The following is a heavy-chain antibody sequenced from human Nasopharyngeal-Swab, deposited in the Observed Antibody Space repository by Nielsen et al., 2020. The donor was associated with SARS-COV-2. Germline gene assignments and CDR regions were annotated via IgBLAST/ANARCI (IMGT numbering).Heavy chain of an antibody. CDR3: TTDSYCSSTSCYEMFDY. V-gene: IGHV3-23*01. Sequence: WIRQPPGKGLEWVSAISGSGGSTYSADFVKGRFTISRDNSKNTLYLQMNSLKTEDTAVYYCTTDSYCSSTSCYEMFDYWGQGTLVTVSS. CDR2: ISGSGGST. J-gene: IGHJ4*02. D-gene: IGHD2-2*01.